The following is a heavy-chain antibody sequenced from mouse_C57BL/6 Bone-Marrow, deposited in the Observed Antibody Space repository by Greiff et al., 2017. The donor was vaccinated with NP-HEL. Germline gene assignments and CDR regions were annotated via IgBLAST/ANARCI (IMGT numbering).Heavy chain of an antibody. Sequence: DVKLVESGGGLVKPGGSLKLSCAASGFTFSSYAMSWVRQTPEKRLEWVATISDGGSYTYYPDNVKGRFTISRDNAKNNLYLQKSHLKSEDTAMYYFARGLYYYGSSYGDAMDYWGQGTSVTVSS. J-gene: IGHJ4*01. D-gene: IGHD1-1*01. CDR3: ARGLYYYGSSYGDAMDY. CDR1: GFTFSSYA. CDR2: ISDGGSYT. V-gene: IGHV5-4*03.